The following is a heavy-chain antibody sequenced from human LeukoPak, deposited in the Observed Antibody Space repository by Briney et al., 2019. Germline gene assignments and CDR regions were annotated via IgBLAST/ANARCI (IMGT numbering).Heavy chain of an antibody. CDR3: ARGSDDFWSGYSYLDYYYYMDV. D-gene: IGHD3-3*01. J-gene: IGHJ6*03. V-gene: IGHV4-39*07. Sequence: PSETLSLTCTVSGGSISSSSYYWGWIRQPPGKGLEWIRSIYYSGSTYYNPSLKSRVTISVDTSKNQFSLKLGSVTAADTAVYYCARGSDDFWSGYSYLDYYYYMDVWGKGTTVTVSS. CDR2: IYYSGST. CDR1: GGSISSSSYY.